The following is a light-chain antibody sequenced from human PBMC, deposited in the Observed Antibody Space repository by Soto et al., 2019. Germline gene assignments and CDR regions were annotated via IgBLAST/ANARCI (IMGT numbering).Light chain of an antibody. Sequence: EVVLTQSPGTLPFSPGERATLSCRASQSVSSTYLAWYQQRPGQAPRLLIYGASTRATDIPDRISDSGSGAAFTLTVSRLEREDFAVYYSQHYGSTPWSFRQDTKVEIK. CDR3: QHYGSTPWS. V-gene: IGKV3-20*01. CDR1: QSVSSTY. CDR2: GAS. J-gene: IGKJ1*01.